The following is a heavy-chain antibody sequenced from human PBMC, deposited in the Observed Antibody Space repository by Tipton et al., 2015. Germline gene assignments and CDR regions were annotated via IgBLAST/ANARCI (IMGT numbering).Heavy chain of an antibody. V-gene: IGHV1-69*13. CDR2: IIPISGTA. CDR1: GYTFTRHG. CDR3: ARWPEHGYGTGDYYHYGMDV. Sequence: QSGAEVKKPGASVKVSCKASGYTFTRHGISWVRQAPGQGLEWMGGIIPISGTAIYAQRFHGRVTITADESTSTAYMELSSLRSEDTAVYYCARWPEHGYGTGDYYHYGMDVWGQGTTVTVSS. D-gene: IGHD5-12*01. J-gene: IGHJ6*02.